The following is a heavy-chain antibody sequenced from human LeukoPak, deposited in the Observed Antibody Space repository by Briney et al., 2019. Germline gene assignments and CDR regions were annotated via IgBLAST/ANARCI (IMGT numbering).Heavy chain of an antibody. CDR1: GGSVSSSSYH. D-gene: IGHD3-9*01. CDR3: ARHGEAYYGVLTGYRFDY. Sequence: SETLSLTCTVSGGSVSSSSYHWGWIRQPPGKGLEWIGSVFYSGSTYYNPSLKSRVTISVDTSKNQFSLKLSSVTAADTAVYYCARHGEAYYGVLTGYRFDYWGQGILVTVSS. V-gene: IGHV4-39*01. J-gene: IGHJ4*02. CDR2: VFYSGST.